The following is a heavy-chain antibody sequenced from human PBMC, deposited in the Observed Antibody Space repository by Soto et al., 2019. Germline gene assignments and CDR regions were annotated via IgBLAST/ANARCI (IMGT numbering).Heavy chain of an antibody. V-gene: IGHV1-58*01. CDR1: GFTFTSSA. J-gene: IGHJ6*02. D-gene: IGHD2-15*01. Sequence: ASVKVSCKASGFTFTSSAVQWVRQARGQRFEWIGWIVVGSGNTNYAQKFQERVTITRDMSTSTAYMELSSLRSEDTAVYYCAAALVVGYCSGGSCHLDYYYGMDVWGQGTTVTVSS. CDR3: AAALVVGYCSGGSCHLDYYYGMDV. CDR2: IVVGSGNT.